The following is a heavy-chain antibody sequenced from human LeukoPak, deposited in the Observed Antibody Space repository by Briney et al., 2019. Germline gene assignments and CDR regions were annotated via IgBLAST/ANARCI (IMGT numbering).Heavy chain of an antibody. Sequence: ASVKVSCKASGYPFTSYYMHWVRQAPGQGLAWMGRINTNDGSTNYAQKFQGRVTMTRDMSTSTVYMELSSLRSEDTAVYYCVREGYGSGTYLDYWGQGTLVTVSS. D-gene: IGHD3-10*01. CDR1: GYPFTSYY. J-gene: IGHJ4*02. CDR3: VREGYGSGTYLDY. V-gene: IGHV1-46*01. CDR2: INTNDGST.